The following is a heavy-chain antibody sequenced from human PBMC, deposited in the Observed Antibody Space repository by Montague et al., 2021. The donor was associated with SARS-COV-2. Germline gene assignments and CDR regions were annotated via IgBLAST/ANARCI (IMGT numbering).Heavy chain of an antibody. J-gene: IGHJ6*03. CDR2: INNSGST. D-gene: IGHD3-22*01. Sequence: SETLSLTCAVYGGSFSGHYWSWIRQPPGKGLEWIGEINNSGSTNYNPSLKSRVTISVDTSKNQFSLKLHSVTAADTAVYYCARGRIEVSMIVVVLTGASYYVDVWGKGTTVTVPS. CDR3: ARGRIEVSMIVVVLTGASYYVDV. CDR1: GGSFSGHY. V-gene: IGHV4-34*01.